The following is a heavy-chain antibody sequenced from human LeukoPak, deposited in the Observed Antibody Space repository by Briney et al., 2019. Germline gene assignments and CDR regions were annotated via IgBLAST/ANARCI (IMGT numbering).Heavy chain of an antibody. Sequence: GASVKVSCKASGGTFSSYAISWVRQAPGQGLEWMGGIIPIFGTVNYAQKFQGRVTITADESTSTAYMELSSLRSEDTAVYYCARGEYYYDSSGYPFYYYMDVWGKGTTVTISS. D-gene: IGHD3-22*01. J-gene: IGHJ6*03. CDR1: GGTFSSYA. CDR2: IIPIFGTV. V-gene: IGHV1-69*01. CDR3: ARGEYYYDSSGYPFYYYMDV.